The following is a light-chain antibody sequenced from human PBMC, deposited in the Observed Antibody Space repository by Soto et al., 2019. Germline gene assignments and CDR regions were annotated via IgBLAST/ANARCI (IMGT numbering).Light chain of an antibody. V-gene: IGKV1-39*01. CDR2: APS. Sequence: DIQMTQSPSSLSASVGDRVTITCRASQSISNYLNWYQQKPGKAPNLLICAPSNLQSGVPSRFSGSGAGTEFTLTISSLQPEDFATYFCQQSYSVPITFGQGTRLEMK. CDR3: QQSYSVPIT. J-gene: IGKJ5*01. CDR1: QSISNY.